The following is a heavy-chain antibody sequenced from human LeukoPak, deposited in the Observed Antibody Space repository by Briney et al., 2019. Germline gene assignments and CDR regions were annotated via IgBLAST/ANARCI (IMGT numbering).Heavy chain of an antibody. J-gene: IGHJ4*02. CDR1: GYTFTGYY. Sequence: GASVKVSCKASGYTFTGYYMHWVRRAPGQGLEWMGWINPNSGDTNYAQKFQGRVTMTRDTSISTAYMELSRLRSDDTAVYYCARGQISVYYYSDYWGQGTLVPDSS. V-gene: IGHV1-2*02. CDR2: INPNSGDT. CDR3: ARGQISVYYYSDY. D-gene: IGHD3-22*01.